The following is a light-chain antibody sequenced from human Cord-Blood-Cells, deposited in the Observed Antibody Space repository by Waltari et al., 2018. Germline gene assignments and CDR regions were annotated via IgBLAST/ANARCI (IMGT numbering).Light chain of an antibody. CDR2: AAS. V-gene: IGKV1-39*01. CDR1: QSISIY. Sequence: DIQMTQSPSSLSASVGDRVTITWPASQSISIYLNWYQQKPEKAPKLLIYAASSLQSGVPSRCSGSGAGTDFTLTISSLQHEDFATYYCQQSYSALTFGGGTKVEIK. J-gene: IGKJ4*01. CDR3: QQSYSALT.